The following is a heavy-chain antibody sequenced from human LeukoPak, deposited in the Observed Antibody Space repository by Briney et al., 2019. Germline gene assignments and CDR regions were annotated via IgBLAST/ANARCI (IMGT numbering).Heavy chain of an antibody. D-gene: IGHD2-15*01. CDR1: GDSVTSSY. Sequence: PSETLSLTCSVSGDSVTSSYWNWIRQTPGNVLEWIGYVSSDGTTNYTPSLRSRLIMSVDTAKNDISLILTSVTASDTAIYYCARLDCFVEGCYNHWGRGTLVNVSS. J-gene: IGHJ4*02. CDR3: ARLDCFVEGCYNH. CDR2: VSSDGTT. V-gene: IGHV4-59*08.